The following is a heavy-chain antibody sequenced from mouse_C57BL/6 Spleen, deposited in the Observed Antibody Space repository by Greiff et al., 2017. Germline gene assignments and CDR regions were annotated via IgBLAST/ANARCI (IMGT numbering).Heavy chain of an antibody. V-gene: IGHV1-22*01. D-gene: IGHD2-5*01. Sequence: VQLKESGPELVKPGASVKMSCKASGYTFTDYNMHWVKQSHGKSLEWIGYINPNNGGTSYNQKFKGKATLTVNKSSSTAYMELRSLTSEDSAVYYCARGRSNFLYAMDYWGQGTSVTVSS. CDR3: ARGRSNFLYAMDY. J-gene: IGHJ4*01. CDR2: INPNNGGT. CDR1: GYTFTDYN.